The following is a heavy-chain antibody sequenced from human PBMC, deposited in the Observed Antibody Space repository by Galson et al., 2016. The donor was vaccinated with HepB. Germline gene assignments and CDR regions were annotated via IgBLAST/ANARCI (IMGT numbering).Heavy chain of an antibody. D-gene: IGHD4-17*01. V-gene: IGHV3-30-3*01. CDR2: ISYDGSNK. CDR1: GFTFSDYV. Sequence: SLRLSCAASGFTFSDYVMHWVRQAPGKGLEWVALISYDGSNKYYADSVKGRFTISRDNSKNTLYLQMNSLRVEDTAIYYCERDPGDYGNYYYYGMDVWGQGTTVTVSS. CDR3: ERDPGDYGNYYYYGMDV. J-gene: IGHJ6*02.